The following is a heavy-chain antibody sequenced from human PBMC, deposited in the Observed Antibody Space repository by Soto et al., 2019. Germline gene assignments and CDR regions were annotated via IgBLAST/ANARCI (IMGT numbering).Heavy chain of an antibody. D-gene: IGHD3-10*01. CDR2: LHSGGDT. CDR3: ARDGPYYYASRMDV. CDR1: GIPVSSNY. J-gene: IGHJ6*02. Sequence: EVQLVESGGGLVQPGGSLRLSCVASGIPVSSNYMTWVRQAQGKGLEWVSVLHSGGDTYYANSVKGRFTISRHDSTNTVFLQMNSLTAEDTAVYYCARDGPYYYASRMDVWGQGTTVTVSS. V-gene: IGHV3-53*04.